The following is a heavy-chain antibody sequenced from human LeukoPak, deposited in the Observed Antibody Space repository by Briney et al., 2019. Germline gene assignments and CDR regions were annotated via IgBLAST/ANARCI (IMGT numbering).Heavy chain of an antibody. Sequence: SETLSLTCAVYGGSFSGYYWSWIRQPPGKGLKWIGEINHSGSTNYNPSLKSRVTISVDTSKNQFPLKLSSVTAADTAVYYCARVSPYCSGGSCYFDYWGQGTLVTVSS. J-gene: IGHJ4*02. CDR2: INHSGST. CDR3: ARVSPYCSGGSCYFDY. CDR1: GGSFSGYY. D-gene: IGHD2-15*01. V-gene: IGHV4-34*01.